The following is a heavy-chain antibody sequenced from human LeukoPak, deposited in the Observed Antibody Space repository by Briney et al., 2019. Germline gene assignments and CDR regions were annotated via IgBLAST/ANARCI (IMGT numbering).Heavy chain of an antibody. CDR3: ARDWGAGVWLQFQSGALDI. V-gene: IGHV3-7*01. Sequence: PGGSLRLSCAASGFTFSSYWMSWVRQAPGKGLEWVANIKQDGSEKYYVDSVKGRFTISRDNSRNTLYLQMNSLRAEDTAVYYCARDWGAGVWLQFQSGALDIWGQGTMVTVSS. CDR2: IKQDGSEK. J-gene: IGHJ3*02. D-gene: IGHD5-24*01. CDR1: GFTFSSYW.